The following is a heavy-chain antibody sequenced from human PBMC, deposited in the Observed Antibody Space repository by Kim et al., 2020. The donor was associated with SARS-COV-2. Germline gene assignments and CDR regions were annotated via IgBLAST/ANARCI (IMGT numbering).Heavy chain of an antibody. CDR1: GFTFTDTW. J-gene: IGHJ4*02. CDR2: INQDGTNR. D-gene: IGHD1-1*01. V-gene: IGHV3-7*01. Sequence: GGSLRLSCVASGFTFTDTWMIWVRQALGKGPEWVANINQDGTNRQYVDSVKGRFTVSRDNAKKSLYLEMNSLGVEDTAIYYCTRPLGRGFADWGQGTHVT. CDR3: TRPLGRGFAD.